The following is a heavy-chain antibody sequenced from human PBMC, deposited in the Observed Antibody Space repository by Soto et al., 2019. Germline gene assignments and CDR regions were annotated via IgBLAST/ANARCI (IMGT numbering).Heavy chain of an antibody. Sequence: ASVKVSCKASGYTFTSYGISWVRQAPGQGLEWMGWISAYNGNTNYAQKLQGRVTMTTDTSTSTAYMELRSLRPDDTAVYYCARERVLTYSSSSEPHGPPPYYYYGMDVWGQGTTVTVSS. CDR3: ARERVLTYSSSSEPHGPPPYYYYGMDV. J-gene: IGHJ6*02. V-gene: IGHV1-18*04. CDR1: GYTFTSYG. CDR2: ISAYNGNT. D-gene: IGHD6-6*01.